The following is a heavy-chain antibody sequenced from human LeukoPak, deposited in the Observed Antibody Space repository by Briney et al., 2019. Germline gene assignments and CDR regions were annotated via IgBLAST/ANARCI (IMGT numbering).Heavy chain of an antibody. J-gene: IGHJ5*02. D-gene: IGHD1-26*01. CDR3: AKDYEPLVGVHRWGDWFDP. V-gene: IGHV3-23*01. Sequence: GGSLRLSCAASGFTFSTYAMTWVRQAPGKGLEWVSLISGTGGSTYHADSVKGRFTISRDNSKNTLYLQMNSLRAEDTAVYYCAKDYEPLVGVHRWGDWFDPWGQGTLVTVSS. CDR1: GFTFSTYA. CDR2: ISGTGGST.